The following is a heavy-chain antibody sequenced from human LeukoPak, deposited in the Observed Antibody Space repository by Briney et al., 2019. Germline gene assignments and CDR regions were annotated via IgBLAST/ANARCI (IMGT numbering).Heavy chain of an antibody. CDR3: AGCSSTSCYLDY. Sequence: GGSLRLSCAASGFTFSSYSMNWVRQAPGKGLEWVSSISSSSSYIYYADSVKGRFTISRDNAKNSLYLQMNSLRAEDTAVYYCAGCSSTSCYLDYWGQGTLVTVSS. CDR2: ISSSSSYI. V-gene: IGHV3-21*01. CDR1: GFTFSSYS. J-gene: IGHJ4*02. D-gene: IGHD2-2*01.